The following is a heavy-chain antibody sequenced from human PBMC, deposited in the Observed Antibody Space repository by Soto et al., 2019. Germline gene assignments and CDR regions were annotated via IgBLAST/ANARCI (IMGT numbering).Heavy chain of an antibody. D-gene: IGHD3-22*01. CDR3: AADLDYYDSSGYYYRYDY. CDR2: IVVGSGNT. Sequence: SVKVSCKASGFTFTSSAVQWVRQARGQRLEWIGWIVVGSGNTNYAQKFQERVTITRDMSTSTAYMELSSLRSEDTAVYYCAADLDYYDSSGYYYRYDYWGQGTLVTVS. J-gene: IGHJ4*02. CDR1: GFTFTSSA. V-gene: IGHV1-58*01.